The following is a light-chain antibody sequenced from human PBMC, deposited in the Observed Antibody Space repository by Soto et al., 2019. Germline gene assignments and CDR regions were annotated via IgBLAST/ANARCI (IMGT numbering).Light chain of an antibody. CDR2: GAS. Sequence: EIVLTQSPGTLSLSPGDRATLSCRASQSVSSSHLAWYQQKPGQAPRLLIFGASSRATGIPDRFSGSGSGTDFTITISRLEPEDFAVYYCHQYGSSPRTFGQGTRVEI. CDR3: HQYGSSPRT. J-gene: IGKJ1*01. CDR1: QSVSSSH. V-gene: IGKV3-20*01.